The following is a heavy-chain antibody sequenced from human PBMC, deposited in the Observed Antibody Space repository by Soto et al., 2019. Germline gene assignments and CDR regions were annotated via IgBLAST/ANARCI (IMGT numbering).Heavy chain of an antibody. CDR3: AKDLGYDYIWGSNFYYMDV. D-gene: IGHD3-16*01. CDR2: IYYSGST. CDR1: GGSISSSSYY. J-gene: IGHJ6*03. V-gene: IGHV4-39*02. Sequence: SETLSLTCTVSGGSISSSSYYWAWIRQPPGKGLEWIGSIYYSGSTYYNPSLKSRVSISVDTSENRFSLKLRSVTVADTAVYYCAKDLGYDYIWGSNFYYMDVWGKGTTVTVSS.